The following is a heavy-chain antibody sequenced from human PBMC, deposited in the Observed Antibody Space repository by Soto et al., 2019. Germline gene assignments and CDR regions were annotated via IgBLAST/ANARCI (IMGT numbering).Heavy chain of an antibody. V-gene: IGHV3-74*01. Sequence: SLRLSCVVSEFTFSSSWMHLVRQGPGKGLVWVSRINSDGSSTNYADSVKGRFTTSRDNAKNMLYLQMNSLRAEDTALYCCVTGWSDYWGQGTLVNVSS. CDR1: EFTFSSSW. CDR3: VTGWSDY. D-gene: IGHD2-15*01. CDR2: INSDGSST. J-gene: IGHJ4*02.